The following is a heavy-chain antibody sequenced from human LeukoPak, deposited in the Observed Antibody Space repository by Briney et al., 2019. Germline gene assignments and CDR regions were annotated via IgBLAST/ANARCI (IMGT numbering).Heavy chain of an antibody. V-gene: IGHV4-59*01. CDR3: ARGQWLDHFDY. CDR2: IYYSGST. CDR1: GASMSSFY. J-gene: IGHJ4*02. D-gene: IGHD6-19*01. Sequence: PSETLSLTCSVSGASMSSFYWSWIRQPPGKGLEWIGYIYYSGSTNYNPSLKSRVTISVDTSKNQFSLKLSSVTAADTAVYYCARGQWLDHFDYWGQGTLVTVSS.